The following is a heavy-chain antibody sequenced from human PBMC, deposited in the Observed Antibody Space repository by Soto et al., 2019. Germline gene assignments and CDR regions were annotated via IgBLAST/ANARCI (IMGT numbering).Heavy chain of an antibody. CDR3: AKELIEGGSYYGVVDH. J-gene: IGHJ4*02. CDR1: GLSFSSYG. CDR2: ISGSATGT. Sequence: EVQLLESGGGWVEPGGSLRLSCAASGLSFSSYGMSWVRQAPGKGLEWVSGISGSATGTYYADSVKGRFTISRDNSMNTLYLQMNSLRAEDTALYYCAKELIEGGSYYGVVDHWGQGTLVTVSS. V-gene: IGHV3-23*01. D-gene: IGHD1-26*01.